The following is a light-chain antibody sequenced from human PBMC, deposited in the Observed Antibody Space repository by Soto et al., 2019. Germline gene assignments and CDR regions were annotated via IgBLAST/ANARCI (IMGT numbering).Light chain of an antibody. J-gene: IGLJ1*01. V-gene: IGLV2-11*01. CDR1: SSDVGGYSY. CDR2: DVT. CDR3: CSYTGSYSYV. Sequence: QSALTQPHSVSGSPGQSVTISCTGTSSDVGGYSYVSWYQQHPGKAPELIIYDVTERPSGVPDRLSGSKSGNTASLTISGLQAEDEADYYCCSYTGSYSYVFGIGTKLTVL.